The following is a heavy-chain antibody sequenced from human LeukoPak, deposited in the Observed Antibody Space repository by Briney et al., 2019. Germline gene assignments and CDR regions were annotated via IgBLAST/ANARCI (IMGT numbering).Heavy chain of an antibody. CDR2: IKHSGST. D-gene: IGHD3-10*01. Sequence: SETLSLTCAVYGGSFSGYYWSWIRQPPGKGQEWIGEIKHSGSTNYNPSLKSRVTISVDTSKNQFSLKLSSVTAADTAVYYCARGVWFRELYRDYWGQGTLVTVSS. CDR3: ARGVWFRELYRDY. CDR1: GGSFSGYY. V-gene: IGHV4-34*01. J-gene: IGHJ4*02.